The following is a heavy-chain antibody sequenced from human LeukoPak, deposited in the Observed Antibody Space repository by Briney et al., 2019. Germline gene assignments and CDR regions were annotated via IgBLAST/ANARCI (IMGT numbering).Heavy chain of an antibody. CDR3: AKDIVVVPAARWGDY. CDR1: GFTFSSYA. Sequence: GGSLRLSCAASGFTFSSYAMSWVRQAPGKGLVWVSAIGGSGGSTYYADSVKGRFTISRDNSKNTLYLQMNSLRAEDTAVYYCAKDIVVVPAARWGDYWGQGTLVTVSS. CDR2: IGGSGGST. D-gene: IGHD2-2*01. V-gene: IGHV3-23*01. J-gene: IGHJ4*02.